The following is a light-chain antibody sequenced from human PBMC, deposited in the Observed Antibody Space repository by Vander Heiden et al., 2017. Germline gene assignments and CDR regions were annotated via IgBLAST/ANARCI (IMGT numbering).Light chain of an antibody. V-gene: IGKV4-1*01. J-gene: IGKJ5*01. CDR3: QQDDSTPIT. CDR2: WAS. CDR1: QSVLYSSNNKNY. Sequence: DIVMTQSPDSLAVSLGERATINCKSSQSVLYSSNNKNYLAWYQQKPGQPPKLLIYWASTRESGVPDRFSGSRSGTDFTLTISSLQAEDMAVYYCQQDDSTPITFGQGTRLEIK.